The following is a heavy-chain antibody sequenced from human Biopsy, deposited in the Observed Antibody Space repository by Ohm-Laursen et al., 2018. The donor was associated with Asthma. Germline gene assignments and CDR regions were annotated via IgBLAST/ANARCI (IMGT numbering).Heavy chain of an antibody. CDR2: ISYSGST. Sequence: SDTLSLTCTVSGGSVSSGSYYWSWIRQPPGKGLAWVSYISYSGSTDYNPSLKSRLTISMDTSKNQFSLKLGSATAADTAVYYCARVPTTLRYFDLWGRGTLVTVSS. J-gene: IGHJ2*01. D-gene: IGHD2-15*01. CDR3: ARVPTTLRYFDL. V-gene: IGHV4-61*01. CDR1: GGSVSSGSYY.